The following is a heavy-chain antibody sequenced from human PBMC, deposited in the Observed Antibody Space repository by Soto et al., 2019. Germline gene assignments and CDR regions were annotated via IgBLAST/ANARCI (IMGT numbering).Heavy chain of an antibody. J-gene: IGHJ6*02. D-gene: IGHD3-3*01. CDR2: ISGSGGST. CDR3: VKSQGFYDFWSGYSGPVGMDV. CDR1: GFTFSSYA. Sequence: GGSLRLSCAASGFTFSSYAMSWVRQAPGKGLEWVSAISGSGGSTYYADSVKGRFTISRDNSKNTLYLQMNSLRAEDTAVYYCVKSQGFYDFWSGYSGPVGMDVWGQGATVTVSS. V-gene: IGHV3-23*01.